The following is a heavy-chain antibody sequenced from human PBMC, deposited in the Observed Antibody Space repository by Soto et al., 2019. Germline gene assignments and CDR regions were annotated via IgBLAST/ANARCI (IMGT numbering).Heavy chain of an antibody. J-gene: IGHJ5*02. D-gene: IGHD6-13*01. CDR3: TRDASRHSSPRGWFDP. V-gene: IGHV3-21*02. CDR1: GFTFRSFT. Sequence: EVQLVESGGGLVKPGGSVRLSCAASGFTFRSFTMNWVRQAPGKGLEWVSTISSNSAYIYYTGALRGRLAISRDNANNSLHLQMNSLRAEDTAVYYCTRDASRHSSPRGWFDPWGPGTLVTVSS. CDR2: ISSNSAYI.